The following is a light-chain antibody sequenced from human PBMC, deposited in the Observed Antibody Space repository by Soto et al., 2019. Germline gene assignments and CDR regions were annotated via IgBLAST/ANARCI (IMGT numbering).Light chain of an antibody. J-gene: IGLJ2*01. CDR2: EVS. V-gene: IGLV2-8*01. Sequence: QSVLTQPPSASGSPGQSVTISCTGTSSDVGGYNYVSWYQQHPGKAPKLMIYEVSKRPSGVPDRFSGSKSGNTASLTVSGLQAEDEADYYSSSYAGSNNFVVFGGGTQLTVL. CDR1: SSDVGGYNY. CDR3: SSYAGSNNFVV.